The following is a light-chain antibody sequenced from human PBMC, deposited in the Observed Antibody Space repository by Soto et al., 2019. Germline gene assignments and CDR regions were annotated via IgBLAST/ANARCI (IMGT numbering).Light chain of an antibody. Sequence: EIVLTQSPGTLSLSPGERATLSCRASQSVSSSYLAWYQQKPGQAHRLLIYGASSRATGIPDRFSGSGSGTDFTLTISRLGPEDFAVYYCQHYGSSFTFGPGTKVDIK. CDR3: QHYGSSFT. V-gene: IGKV3-20*01. CDR2: GAS. J-gene: IGKJ3*01. CDR1: QSVSSSY.